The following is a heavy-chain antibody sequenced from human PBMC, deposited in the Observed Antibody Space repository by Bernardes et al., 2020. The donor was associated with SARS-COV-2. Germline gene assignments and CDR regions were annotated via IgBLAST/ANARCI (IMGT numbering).Heavy chain of an antibody. CDR3: AKAQHDIVVVVAATPGEINWFDP. CDR1: GFTFSSYA. D-gene: IGHD2-15*01. J-gene: IGHJ5*02. V-gene: IGHV3-23*01. Sequence: GGSLRLSCAASGFTFSSYAMSWVRQAPGKGLEWVSAISGSGGSTYYADSVKGRFTISRDNSKNTLYLQMNSLRAEDTAVYYCAKAQHDIVVVVAATPGEINWFDPWGQGTLVTVSS. CDR2: ISGSGGST.